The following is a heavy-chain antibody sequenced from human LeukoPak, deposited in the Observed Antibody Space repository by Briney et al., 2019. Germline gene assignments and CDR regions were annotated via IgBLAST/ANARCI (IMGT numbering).Heavy chain of an antibody. CDR2: INQAGSEE. Sequence: GGSLRLSCAASGFTFSYYWMSWVRQAPVKGLEWVANINQAGSEEYCVDSLKGRFTISRDNAKNLLYLQMNSLRAEDTAVYSCARGHFGMDVWGQGTTVIVSS. V-gene: IGHV3-7*04. J-gene: IGHJ6*02. CDR3: ARGHFGMDV. CDR1: GFTFSYYW.